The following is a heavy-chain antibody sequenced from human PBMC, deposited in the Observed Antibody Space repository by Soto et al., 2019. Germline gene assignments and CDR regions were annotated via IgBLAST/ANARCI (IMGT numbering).Heavy chain of an antibody. D-gene: IGHD6-13*01. CDR1: GFTFSSYA. CDR2: ISYDGSNK. CDR3: AREIAAAVDY. V-gene: IGHV3-30-3*01. J-gene: IGHJ4*02. Sequence: GGSLRLSCAASGFTFSSYAMHWVRQAPGKGLEWGAVISYDGSNKYYPDSVKGRFTISRDNSKNTLYLQMNSLRAEDTAVYYCAREIAAAVDYWGQGTLVTVSS.